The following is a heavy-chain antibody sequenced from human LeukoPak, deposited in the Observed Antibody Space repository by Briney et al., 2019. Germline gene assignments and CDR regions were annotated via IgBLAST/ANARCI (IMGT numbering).Heavy chain of an antibody. CDR3: ARSSYYDFWSGQAYYFDY. J-gene: IGHJ4*02. V-gene: IGHV3-74*01. CDR2: INSDASTT. Sequence: GRSLRLSCAASGFTFSTYWMQWVRQAPGKELLWLSRINSDASTTSYADSVKGRFTITRDNAKNTLYLQMNSLRAEDTAVYYCARSSYYDFWSGQAYYFDYWGQGTLVTVSS. CDR1: GFTFSTYW. D-gene: IGHD3-3*01.